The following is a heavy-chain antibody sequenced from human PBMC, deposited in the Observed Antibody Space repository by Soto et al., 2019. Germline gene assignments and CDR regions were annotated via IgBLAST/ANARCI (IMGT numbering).Heavy chain of an antibody. J-gene: IGHJ5*02. V-gene: IGHV3-23*01. CDR3: AKGRDVVVVAAFPWFDP. D-gene: IGHD2-15*01. CDR2: ISGSGGST. Sequence: GGSLRLSCAASGFTFSSYAMSWVRQAPGKGLEWVSAISGSGGSTYYADSVKGRFTISRDNSKNTLYLQMNSLRAEDTAVYYCAKGRDVVVVAAFPWFDPWGQGTLVTSPQ. CDR1: GFTFSSYA.